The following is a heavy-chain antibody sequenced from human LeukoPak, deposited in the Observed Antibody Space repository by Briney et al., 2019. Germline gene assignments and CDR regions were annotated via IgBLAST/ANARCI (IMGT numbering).Heavy chain of an antibody. J-gene: IGHJ4*02. Sequence: SETLSLTCTVSGGSISSYYWSWIRQPPGKGLEWIGEINHSGSTNYNPSLKSRVTISVDTSKNQFSLKLSSVTAADTAVYYCARGFKTAVTPFDYWGQGTLVTVSS. CDR2: INHSGST. V-gene: IGHV4-34*01. CDR3: ARGFKTAVTPFDY. CDR1: GGSISSYY. D-gene: IGHD4-17*01.